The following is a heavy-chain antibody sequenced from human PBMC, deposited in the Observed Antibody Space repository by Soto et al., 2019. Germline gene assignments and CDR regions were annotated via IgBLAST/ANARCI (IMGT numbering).Heavy chain of an antibody. J-gene: IGHJ6*02. D-gene: IGHD3-22*01. CDR2: INGDGSSM. CDR3: ARASHWSSGYYHYYYAMDV. Sequence: GGSLRLSCVASGFTFSNFGMSWVRQAPGKWLEWVSSINGDGSSMHNADSVKGRFTISRDNSKSTLYLQMNSLRVEDTAVYYCARASHWSSGYYHYYYAMDVWGQGXTVTVYS. V-gene: IGHV3-23*01. CDR1: GFTFSNFG.